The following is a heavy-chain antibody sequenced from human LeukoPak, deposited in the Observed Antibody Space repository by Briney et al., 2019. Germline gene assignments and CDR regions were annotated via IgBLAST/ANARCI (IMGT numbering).Heavy chain of an antibody. J-gene: IGHJ3*02. CDR3: ARGAYYYDSSGYYYDAFDI. V-gene: IGHV4-30-2*01. CDR2: IYHSGST. Sequence: LRLSCAASGFTFSSYAMSWIRQPPGKGLEWIGYIYHSGSTYYNPSLKSRVTISVDRSKNQFSLKLSSVTAADTAVYYCARGAYYYDSSGYYYDAFDIWGQGTMVTVSS. D-gene: IGHD3-22*01. CDR1: GFTFSSYA.